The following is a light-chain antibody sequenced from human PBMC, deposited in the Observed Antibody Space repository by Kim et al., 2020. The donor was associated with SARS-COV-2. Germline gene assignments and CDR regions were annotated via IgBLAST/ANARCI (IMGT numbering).Light chain of an antibody. CDR1: KLGDKF. CDR2: ENK. J-gene: IGLJ2*01. Sequence: VSPGQTASITCSGNKLGDKFASWYQQKPGQSPVLVIYENKKRPSGIPERFSGTNSGITATLTISGTQAMDEADYYCQAWDSTTAVVFGGGTKLTVL. V-gene: IGLV3-1*01. CDR3: QAWDSTTAVV.